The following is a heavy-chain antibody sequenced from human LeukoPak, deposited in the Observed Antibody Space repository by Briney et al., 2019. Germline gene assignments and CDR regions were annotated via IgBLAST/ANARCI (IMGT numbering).Heavy chain of an antibody. D-gene: IGHD6-25*01. J-gene: IGHJ6*03. Sequence: GASVKVSCKASGYTFNDHYIHWVRQAPGLGLEWMGWINPKSGGTDYAPKLQGRVTMTTDTVTSTAYMELRSLRSDDTAIYYCARSAGYFYYYMDVWGKGTTVTISS. CDR2: INPKSGGT. CDR3: ARSAGYFYYYMDV. CDR1: GYTFNDHY. V-gene: IGHV1-2*02.